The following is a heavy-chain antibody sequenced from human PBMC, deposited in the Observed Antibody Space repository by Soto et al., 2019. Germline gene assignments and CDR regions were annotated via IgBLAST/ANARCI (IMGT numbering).Heavy chain of an antibody. CDR3: AKVTGNYYDSSGYYPTELDY. Sequence: GGSLRLSCAASGFTFSNYAMSWVRQAPGKGLEWVSAISGSGGSTNYADSVKGRFTISRDNSKNTLYLQMNSLRAEDTAVYYCAKVTGNYYDSSGYYPTELDYWGQGTLVTVS. CDR1: GFTFSNYA. CDR2: ISGSGGST. D-gene: IGHD3-22*01. J-gene: IGHJ4*02. V-gene: IGHV3-23*01.